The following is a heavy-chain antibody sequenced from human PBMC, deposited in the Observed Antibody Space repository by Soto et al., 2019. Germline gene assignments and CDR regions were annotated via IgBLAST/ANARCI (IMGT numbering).Heavy chain of an antibody. J-gene: IGHJ6*02. CDR3: ERVVILVPTASTHYYYHMDV. Sequence: QVQLVQSGAEVRKPGSSVTVSCKASGGTFSNYAISWVRQAPGQGLEWMGGIIPIVGTGSYAQKFQGRVTTTADEPTTTAYMELSSLRFEDTAVYYCERVVILVPTASTHYYYHMDVWGPGTTVTVSS. CDR1: GGTFSNYA. CDR2: IIPIVGTG. D-gene: IGHD2-2*01. V-gene: IGHV1-69*01.